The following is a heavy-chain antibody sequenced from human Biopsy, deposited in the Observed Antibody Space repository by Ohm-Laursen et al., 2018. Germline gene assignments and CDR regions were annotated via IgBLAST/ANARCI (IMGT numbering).Heavy chain of an antibody. CDR2: INHSGST. D-gene: IGHD6-19*01. CDR3: ARGRLRAVARFDY. V-gene: IGHV4-34*01. J-gene: IGHJ4*02. Sequence: TLSLTCAVSGGSFSGYYWSWIRQPPGKGLEWIGEINHSGSTNYNPSLKSRVTISVDTSKNQFSLKLNSVTAADTAVYYCARGRLRAVARFDYWGQGTLVTVSS. CDR1: GGSFSGYY.